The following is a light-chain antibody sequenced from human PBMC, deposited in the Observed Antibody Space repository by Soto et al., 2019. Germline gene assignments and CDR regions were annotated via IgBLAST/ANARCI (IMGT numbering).Light chain of an antibody. CDR1: QSVSSSY. CDR2: DAS. CDR3: HQYNKWPRT. J-gene: IGKJ1*01. V-gene: IGKV3-15*01. Sequence: EIVLTQSPGTLSLSPGERATLYCRASQSVSSSYLAWYQQKPGQAPSLLVYDASTRATGVPARFSGSGSGTEFTLTITSLQSEDFAVYFCHQYNKWPRTFGRGTKVDIK.